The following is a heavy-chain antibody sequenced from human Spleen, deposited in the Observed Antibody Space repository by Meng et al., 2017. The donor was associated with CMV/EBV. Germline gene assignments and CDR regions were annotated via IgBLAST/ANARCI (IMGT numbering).Heavy chain of an antibody. CDR3: ARGEWELLLAY. CDR1: GFTVSTNY. D-gene: IGHD1-26*01. CDR2: IYSGGST. V-gene: IGHV3-66*01. J-gene: IGHJ4*02. Sequence: GQLVGAGGGLVKPGGSLRSAFACSGFTVSTNYMSCVRQAPWKGLEWVAVIYSGGSTYYADSVKGRFTIARDNSKNTLYLQMNSLRAEDTAVYYCARGEWELLLAYWGQGTLVTVSS.